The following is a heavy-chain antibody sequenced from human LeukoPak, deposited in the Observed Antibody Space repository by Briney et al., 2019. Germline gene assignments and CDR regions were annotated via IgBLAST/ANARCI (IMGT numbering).Heavy chain of an antibody. D-gene: IGHD1-14*01. CDR3: ARPNRPITGRVDY. Sequence: SETLSLTCAVSGYSISSGYYWGWIRQPPGKGLEWIGSIYYGGSTYYNPSLKSRVTISVDTSKNQFSLKLSSVTAADTAVYYCARPNRPITGRVDYWGQGTLVTVSS. V-gene: IGHV4-38-2*01. CDR2: IYYGGST. CDR1: GYSISSGYY. J-gene: IGHJ4*02.